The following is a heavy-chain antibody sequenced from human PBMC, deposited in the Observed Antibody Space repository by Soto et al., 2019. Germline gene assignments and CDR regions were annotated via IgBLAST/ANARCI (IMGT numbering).Heavy chain of an antibody. CDR3: ARAGGAPGAFDH. CDR1: GGTFRTYT. D-gene: IGHD7-27*01. J-gene: IGHJ4*02. CDR2: ITLVFGTA. V-gene: IGHV1-69*01. Sequence: QVQLVQSGAEVKKPGSSVKVSCKASGGTFRTYTISWVRQAPGQGLEWMGGITLVFGTADYAQKFQGRVTITADESTSTAYMELSRLRSEDTAVYYCARAGGAPGAFDHWGQGTLVTVSS.